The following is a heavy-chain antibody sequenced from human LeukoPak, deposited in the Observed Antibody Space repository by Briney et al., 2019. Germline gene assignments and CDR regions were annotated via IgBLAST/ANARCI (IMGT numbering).Heavy chain of an antibody. CDR1: GFTFSSYA. D-gene: IGHD6-13*01. Sequence: GGSLRLSCAASGFTFSSYAMHRVRQAPGKGLEWVAVMSYDGSNKYYADSVKGRFTISRDNSKNPLYLQMNSLRAEDTAVYYCARDHGYSSSWYSAFDIWGQGTMVTVSS. CDR2: MSYDGSNK. V-gene: IGHV3-30*04. CDR3: ARDHGYSSSWYSAFDI. J-gene: IGHJ3*02.